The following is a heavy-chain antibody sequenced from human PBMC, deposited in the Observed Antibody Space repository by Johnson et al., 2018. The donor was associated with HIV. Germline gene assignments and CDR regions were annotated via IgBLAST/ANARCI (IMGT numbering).Heavy chain of an antibody. CDR2: ISYDGSNK. J-gene: IGHJ3*02. D-gene: IGHD6-13*01. V-gene: IGHV3-30-3*01. Sequence: QVQLVESGGGVVQPGRSLRLSCAASGFTFNNYAMHWVRQAPGKGLAWVAVISYDGSNKYYADSVKGRFTISRDNSKNTVYLQMNSLRAEDTAVYYCARAGWRQLVEDAFDIWGQGTMVTVSS. CDR3: ARAGWRQLVEDAFDI. CDR1: GFTFNNYA.